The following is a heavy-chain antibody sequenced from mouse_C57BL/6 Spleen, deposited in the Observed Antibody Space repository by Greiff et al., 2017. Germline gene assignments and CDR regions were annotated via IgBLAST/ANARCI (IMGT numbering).Heavy chain of an antibody. J-gene: IGHJ4*01. CDR3: ARYPLYYGSSLYAMDY. CDR2: IYPRSGNT. Sequence: QVQLQQSGAELARPGASVKLSCKASGYTFTSYGISWVKQRTGQGLEWIGEIYPRSGNTYYNEKFKGKATLTADKSSSTAYMELRSLTSDDSAVYFCARYPLYYGSSLYAMDYWGQGTSVTVSS. CDR1: GYTFTSYG. V-gene: IGHV1-81*01. D-gene: IGHD1-1*01.